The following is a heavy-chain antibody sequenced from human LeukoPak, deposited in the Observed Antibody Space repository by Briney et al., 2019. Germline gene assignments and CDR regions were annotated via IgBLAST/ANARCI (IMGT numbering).Heavy chain of an antibody. J-gene: IGHJ4*02. CDR2: IYTSGMT. V-gene: IGHV4-61*02. CDR1: GDSISSGSKY. CDR3: VTTRSDGYDWRYLAY. D-gene: IGHD5-12*01. Sequence: PSQTLSRTCTVSGDSISSGSKYWTWIRQSAGKGLEWIGRIYTSGMTNYNPSLESRVTISVDTSKNQFSLKLSSVTAADTAHYYCVTTRSDGYDWRYLAYWCQGMLVTVSS.